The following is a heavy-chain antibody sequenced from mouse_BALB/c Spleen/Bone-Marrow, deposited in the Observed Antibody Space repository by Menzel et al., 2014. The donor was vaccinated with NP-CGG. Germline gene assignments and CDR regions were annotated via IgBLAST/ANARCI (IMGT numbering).Heavy chain of an antibody. J-gene: IGHJ2*01. CDR2: IYPGSGST. V-gene: IGHV1-81*01. D-gene: IGHD1-1*01. CDR3: ARGYYGSSYYFDY. Sequence: QVQLQQSGPELVKPGASVKMSCKASGYTFTDYVISWVKQRTGQGLEWIGEIYPGSGSTYYNEKFKGKATLTADKSSNTAYMQLSSLTSEDSAVYFCARGYYGSSYYFDYWGQGTTLTVSS. CDR1: GYTFTDYV.